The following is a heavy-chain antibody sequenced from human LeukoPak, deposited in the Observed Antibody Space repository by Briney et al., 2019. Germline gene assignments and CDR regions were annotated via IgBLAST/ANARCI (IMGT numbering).Heavy chain of an antibody. V-gene: IGHV3-21*01. D-gene: IGHD2-2*02. CDR2: ISSSSSYI. CDR3: ARDSVVPAAIYYYYYMDV. Sequence: GGSLRLSCAASGFTFSSYSMNWVRQAPGKGLEWVSSISSSSSYIYYADSVKGRFTISRDNAKNSLYLQMNRLRAEDTAVYYCARDSVVPAAIYYYYYMDVWGKGTTVTISS. CDR1: GFTFSSYS. J-gene: IGHJ6*03.